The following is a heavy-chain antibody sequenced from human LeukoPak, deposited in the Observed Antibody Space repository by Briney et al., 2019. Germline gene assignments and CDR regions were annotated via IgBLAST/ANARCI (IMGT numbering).Heavy chain of an antibody. J-gene: IGHJ4*02. CDR2: ISTSGSTF. Sequence: GGSLRLSCAASGFTFSSHWMSWVRQAPGKGLEWVSYISTSGSTFYYADSVKGRFTISRDNAKNSLYLQMNSLRAEDTAVYYCARGGYVHDSWGQGTLVTVSS. CDR1: GFTFSSHW. CDR3: ARGGYVHDS. V-gene: IGHV3-48*04. D-gene: IGHD5-12*01.